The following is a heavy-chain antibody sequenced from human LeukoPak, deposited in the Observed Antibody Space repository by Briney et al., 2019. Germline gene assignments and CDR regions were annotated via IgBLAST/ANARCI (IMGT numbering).Heavy chain of an antibody. V-gene: IGHV1-2*02. CDR3: ARGWKIFGVVITYFDY. J-gene: IGHJ4*02. D-gene: IGHD3-3*01. CDR2: INPNSGGT. Sequence: GASVKVSCKASGYTFTGYYMHWVRQAPGQGLEWMGWINPNSGGTNYAQKFQGRVTMTRDTSISTAYMELSSLRSEDTAVYYCARGWKIFGVVITYFDYWGQGTLVTVSS. CDR1: GYTFTGYY.